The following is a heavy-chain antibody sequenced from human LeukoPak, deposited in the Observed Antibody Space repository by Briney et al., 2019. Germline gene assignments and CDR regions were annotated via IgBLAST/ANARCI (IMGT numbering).Heavy chain of an antibody. CDR2: TSDRGDYT. CDR1: GFTFTSYS. J-gene: IGHJ4*02. V-gene: IGHV3-23*01. Sequence: GGSLRLSCAASGFTFTSYSMSWVRQAPGKGLEWVSGTSDRGDYTYYADSVKGRFTISRDNSKNSLYLQMNSLGAEDTALYFCAKKAQYNGNYPLDYWGQGTLVTVSS. D-gene: IGHD1-26*01. CDR3: AKKAQYNGNYPLDY.